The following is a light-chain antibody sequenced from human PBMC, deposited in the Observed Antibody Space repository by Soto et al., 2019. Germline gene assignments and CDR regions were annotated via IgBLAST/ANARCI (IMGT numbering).Light chain of an antibody. CDR2: GAS. Sequence: EIVLTQSPGTLSLSPGERATLSCRASQSVSSSYLAWYQQKPGQAPRLLIYGASSRATGTPDRISGSGSGTDFTLTISRLEPEDFAVYYCQQRSKWPPEVTFGQGTRLEIK. J-gene: IGKJ5*01. CDR3: QQRSKWPPEVT. CDR1: QSVSSSY. V-gene: IGKV3D-20*02.